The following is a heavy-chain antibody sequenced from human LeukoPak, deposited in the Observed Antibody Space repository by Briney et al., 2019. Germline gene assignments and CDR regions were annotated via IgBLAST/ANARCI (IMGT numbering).Heavy chain of an antibody. V-gene: IGHV4-34*01. D-gene: IGHD6-19*01. Sequence: SETLSLTCAVYGGSFSGYYWSWIRQPPGKGLEWIGEINHSGSTNYNPSLKSRVTISVDTSKNQFSLKLSSVTAADTAVYYCARDGYSSGWLNYYYYYGMDVWGQGTTVTVSS. J-gene: IGHJ6*02. CDR3: ARDGYSSGWLNYYYYYGMDV. CDR2: INHSGST. CDR1: GGSFSGYY.